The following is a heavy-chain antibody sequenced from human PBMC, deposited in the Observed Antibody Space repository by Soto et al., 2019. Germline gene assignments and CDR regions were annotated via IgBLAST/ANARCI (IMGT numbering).Heavy chain of an antibody. CDR3: ARHGTTVTTDWYFDF. CDR2: IYPGDSDT. V-gene: IGHV5-51*01. J-gene: IGHJ2*01. D-gene: IGHD4-17*01. Sequence: NKRRASVKVSCKGSGYSFTSYWIAWVRQMPGKGLEWMGIIYPGDSDTRYSPSFQGQVTISADKSINTAYLQWRSLKASDTAMYYCARHGTTVTTDWYFDFWGRGTLVTVSS. CDR1: GYSFTSYW.